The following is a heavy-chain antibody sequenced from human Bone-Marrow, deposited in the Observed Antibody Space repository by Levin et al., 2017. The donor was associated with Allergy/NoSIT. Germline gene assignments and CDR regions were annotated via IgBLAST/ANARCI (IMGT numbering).Heavy chain of an antibody. D-gene: IGHD3-16*01. CDR3: AGLGGLPY. CDR1: GLTVSNNY. V-gene: IGHV3-53*01. J-gene: IGHJ4*02. Sequence: GGSLRLSCAVSGLTVSNNYMTWVRQAPGKGLEWVSLIYSGGGTYYADSVKGRFTISRDNSKNTVYLQMNSLRPEDTALYYCAGLGGLPYWSQGALVTVSS. CDR2: IYSGGGT.